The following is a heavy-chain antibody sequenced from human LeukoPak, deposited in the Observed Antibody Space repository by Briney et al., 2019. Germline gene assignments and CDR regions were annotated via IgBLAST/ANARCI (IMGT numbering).Heavy chain of an antibody. CDR3: ARATRGIAAAYYYYMDV. Sequence: ASVKVSCKASGYTFTGYYMHWVRQAPGQGLEWMGGIIPIFGTVNYAQKFQGRVTITRNTSISTAYMELSSLRSEDTAVYYCARATRGIAAAYYYYMDVWGKGTTVTVSS. D-gene: IGHD6-13*01. J-gene: IGHJ6*03. CDR2: IIPIFGTV. CDR1: GYTFTGYY. V-gene: IGHV1-2*02.